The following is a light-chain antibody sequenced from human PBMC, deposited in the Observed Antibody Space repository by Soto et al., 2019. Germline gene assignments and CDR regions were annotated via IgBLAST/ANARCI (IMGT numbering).Light chain of an antibody. CDR2: GAS. CDR1: QSVSSSY. Sequence: EIVLTQSPGTLSLSPGERATPSCRASQSVSSSYLAWYQQKPGQAPRLLIYGASSRATGIPDRFSGSGSRKEFSITICRLEPEDIAVYYCQQYGSSQLTFGGGTKVDIK. CDR3: QQYGSSQLT. J-gene: IGKJ4*02. V-gene: IGKV3-20*01.